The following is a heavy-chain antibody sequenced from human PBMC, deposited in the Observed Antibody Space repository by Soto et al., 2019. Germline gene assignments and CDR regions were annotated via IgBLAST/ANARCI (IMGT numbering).Heavy chain of an antibody. Sequence: EVQLLESGGGLVQPGGSLRLSCAASGFTFSSYAMSWVRQAPGKGLEWVSAISGSGGSTYYADSVKGRFTISRDNSKNTLYLQMNSLRAEDTAVYYCAKDRGSGWSDYYYYYGMDVWGQGTTVTVSS. CDR2: ISGSGGST. J-gene: IGHJ6*02. CDR1: GFTFSSYA. D-gene: IGHD6-19*01. V-gene: IGHV3-23*01. CDR3: AKDRGSGWSDYYYYYGMDV.